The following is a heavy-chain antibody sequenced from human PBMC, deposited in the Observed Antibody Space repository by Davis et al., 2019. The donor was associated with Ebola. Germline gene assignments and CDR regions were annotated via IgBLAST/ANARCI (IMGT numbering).Heavy chain of an antibody. CDR1: GGSFSGYY. D-gene: IGHD4-11*01. Sequence: SETLSLTCAVYGGSFSGYYWSWIRQPPEKGLEWIGEINHSGKTNYNPSLKSRVTISVDRSKNQFSLKLSSVTAADTAMYYCATTPRYSSHGAYFDYWGQGTLVTVSS. J-gene: IGHJ4*02. CDR2: INHSGKT. V-gene: IGHV4-34*01. CDR3: ATTPRYSSHGAYFDY.